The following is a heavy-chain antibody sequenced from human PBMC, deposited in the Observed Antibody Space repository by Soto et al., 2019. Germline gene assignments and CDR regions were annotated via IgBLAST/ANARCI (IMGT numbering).Heavy chain of an antibody. J-gene: IGHJ4*02. V-gene: IGHV1-2*02. CDR3: ARDSATLARTFFDY. CDR1: GFTFTDYF. D-gene: IGHD6-6*01. CDR2: INLYSGGT. Sequence: QVQLVQSGAEVKKPGASVKVSCKASGFTFTDYFMHWMRQAPGQGLEWMGYINLYSGGTKFAPKFQGRVTLTRDTSISTAYIDLSSLTSDDTAVYFCARDSATLARTFFDYWGQGALVTVSS.